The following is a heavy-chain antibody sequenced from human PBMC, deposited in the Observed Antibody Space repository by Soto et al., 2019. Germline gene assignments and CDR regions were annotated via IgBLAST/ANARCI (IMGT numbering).Heavy chain of an antibody. V-gene: IGHV4-59*11. J-gene: IGHJ5*02. CDR1: CGSISFHY. CDR3: ARDVGLQHDTRYYDFWSGKNNWFDP. D-gene: IGHD3-3*01. Sequence: LSLTCTVSCGSISFHYWSWIRHPPAKGLQYVGYSSYSGSTNYNPSLKSRVTISVDTSNSQFSLRLSSVTAADTAVYYCARDVGLQHDTRYYDFWSGKNNWFDPWGQGILVTVSS. CDR2: SSYSGST.